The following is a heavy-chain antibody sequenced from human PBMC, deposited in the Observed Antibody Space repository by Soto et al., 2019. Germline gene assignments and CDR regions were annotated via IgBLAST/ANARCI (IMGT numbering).Heavy chain of an antibody. Sequence: QVQLVESGGGVVQPGRSLRLSCAASGFTFSSYGMHWVRQAPGKGLEWVAVIWYDGSNKYYADSVKGRFTISRDNSKNTLYLQMNSLRAEDTAVYYCARGTPKGYCSGGSCYSSPALWGQGTLVTVSS. CDR2: IWYDGSNK. CDR1: GFTFSSYG. CDR3: ARGTPKGYCSGGSCYSSPAL. J-gene: IGHJ4*02. D-gene: IGHD2-15*01. V-gene: IGHV3-33*01.